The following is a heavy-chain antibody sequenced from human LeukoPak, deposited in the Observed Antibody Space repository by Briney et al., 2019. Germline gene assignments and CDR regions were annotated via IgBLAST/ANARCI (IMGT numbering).Heavy chain of an antibody. CDR1: GYSFTRNA. D-gene: IGHD6-19*01. CDR3: ARGYSNGWYHDY. J-gene: IGHJ4*02. V-gene: IGHV1-3*03. Sequence: ASVTLSCKASGYSFTRNAIHWVRHPPGQRLEWMGWIDSDKGNTKYSQEFQGRVTFTRDTSASTVYMELSSLRSEDMAIYYCARGYSNGWYHDYWGQGTPVIVSS. CDR2: IDSDKGNT.